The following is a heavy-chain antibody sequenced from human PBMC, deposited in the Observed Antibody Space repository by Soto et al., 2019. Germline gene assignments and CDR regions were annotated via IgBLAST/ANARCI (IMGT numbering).Heavy chain of an antibody. D-gene: IGHD1-7*01. J-gene: IGHJ3*02. CDR2: ISSSSSTI. CDR1: GFTFSSYS. CDR3: ASPYNWSYDASDI. V-gene: IGHV3-48*02. Sequence: GGSLRLSCAASGFTFSSYSMNWVRQAPGKGLEWVSYISSSSSTIYYADSVKGRFTISRDNAKNSLYLQMNSLRDEDTAVYYCASPYNWSYDASDIWGQGTMVTVSS.